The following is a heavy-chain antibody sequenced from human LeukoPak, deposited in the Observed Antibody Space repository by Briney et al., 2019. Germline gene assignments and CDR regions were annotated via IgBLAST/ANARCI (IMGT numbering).Heavy chain of an antibody. CDR2: IHHSGSI. V-gene: IGHV4-4*02. CDR1: GVSVSSNLW. Sequence: PSETLSLTCAVSGVSVSSNLWWTWVRQPPGKGLEWIAEIHHSGSINYNPSLKSRVTISVDTSKNQFSLKLSSVTAADTAVYYCARDKFLDWYFDLWGRGTLVTVSS. D-gene: IGHD3-3*01. CDR3: ARDKFLDWYFDL. J-gene: IGHJ2*01.